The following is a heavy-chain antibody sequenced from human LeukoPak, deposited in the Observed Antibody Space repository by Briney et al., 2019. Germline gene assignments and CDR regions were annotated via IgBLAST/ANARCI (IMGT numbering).Heavy chain of an antibody. CDR2: INPGGGST. J-gene: IGHJ4*02. Sequence: GASVKVSCKASGYTFTSYYMHWVRQAPGQGLEWMGIINPGGGSTSYAQKFQGRVTMTRDTSTSTVYMELSSLRAEDTAVYYCARLTQLARGRYWGQGTLVTVSS. V-gene: IGHV1-46*01. CDR3: ARLTQLARGRY. D-gene: IGHD6-6*01. CDR1: GYTFTSYY.